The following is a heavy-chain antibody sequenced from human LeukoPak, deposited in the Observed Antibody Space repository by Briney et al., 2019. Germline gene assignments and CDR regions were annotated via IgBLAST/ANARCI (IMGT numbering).Heavy chain of an antibody. Sequence: GGSLRLSCAASGFTFSNFAMSWVRQAPGKGLEWVSAMSSVTYYADSVKGRFTISRDDSKSTLFLQMNSLRAEDAAVYYCAKAFFSGSGGNHKHFDSWGQGTLVTVSS. J-gene: IGHJ4*02. CDR3: AKAFFSGSGGNHKHFDS. D-gene: IGHD3-10*01. CDR1: GFTFSNFA. V-gene: IGHV3-23*01. CDR2: MSSVT.